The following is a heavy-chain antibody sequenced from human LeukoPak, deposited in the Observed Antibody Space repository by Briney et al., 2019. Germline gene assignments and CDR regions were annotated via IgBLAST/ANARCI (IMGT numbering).Heavy chain of an antibody. CDR1: GDSISSSSYF. V-gene: IGHV4-39*01. CDR2: IYYTGIT. Sequence: TPSETLSLICTVPGDSISSSSYFWGWIRQPPGKGLEWIGSIYYTGITHYNPSLKSRVTISVDTSKNQFSLKLRSVTAADTAVYYCATSPQYGGYWGQGTLVTVSS. CDR3: ATSPQYGGY. D-gene: IGHD4-23*01. J-gene: IGHJ4*02.